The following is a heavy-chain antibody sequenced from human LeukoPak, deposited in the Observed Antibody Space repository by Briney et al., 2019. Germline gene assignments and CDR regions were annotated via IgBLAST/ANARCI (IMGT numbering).Heavy chain of an antibody. CDR2: INHSGST. Sequence: SETLSLTCAVYGGSFSGYYWSWIRQPPGKGLEWIGEINHSGSTNYNPSLKSRVTISLDTSKNQFSLKLSSVTAADTAMYYCARVSRGNSVGGDYWGQGTLVTVSS. V-gene: IGHV4-34*01. CDR3: ARVSRGNSVGGDY. D-gene: IGHD4-23*01. J-gene: IGHJ4*02. CDR1: GGSFSGYY.